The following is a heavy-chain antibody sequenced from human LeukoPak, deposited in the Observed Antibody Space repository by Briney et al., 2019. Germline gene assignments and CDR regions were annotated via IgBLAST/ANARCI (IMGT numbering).Heavy chain of an antibody. CDR3: ARGGCSAGSCYVSYGVDV. D-gene: IGHD2-15*01. Sequence: GGSLRLSCAASGFAFSNYWVYWVRQAPGKGLVWVSRINGDGSSTTYADSVKGRFTISRDNAKNTLFLQMNSLRAEDTAVYYCARGGCSAGSCYVSYGVDVWGQGTTVTVSS. J-gene: IGHJ6*02. V-gene: IGHV3-74*01. CDR2: INGDGSST. CDR1: GFAFSNYW.